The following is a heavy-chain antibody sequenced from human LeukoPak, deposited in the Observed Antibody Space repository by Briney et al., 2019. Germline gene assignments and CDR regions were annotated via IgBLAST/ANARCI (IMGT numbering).Heavy chain of an antibody. V-gene: IGHV3-74*01. Sequence: TGGSLRLSCAASGFTFSEAWMHWVRQAPGKGLVWVSRINNDRSTTRYADSVKGRFTISRDNAKNTLYLQMNSLRAEDTAVYYCARVSGPGMNEYFHLWGQGTLVTVSS. J-gene: IGHJ1*01. D-gene: IGHD3-10*01. CDR1: GFTFSEAW. CDR2: INNDRSTT. CDR3: ARVSGPGMNEYFHL.